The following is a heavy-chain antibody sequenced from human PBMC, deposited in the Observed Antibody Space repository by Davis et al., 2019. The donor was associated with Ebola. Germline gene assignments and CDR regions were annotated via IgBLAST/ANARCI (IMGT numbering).Heavy chain of an antibody. CDR3: ARRNYSPNIAAASSNYYYGMDV. Sequence: PSETLSLTCTVSGGSISSSSYYWGWIRQPPGKGLEWIGSIYYSGSTYYNPSLKSRVTISVDTSKNQFSLKLSSVTAADTAVYYCARRNYSPNIAAASSNYYYGMDVWGQGTTVAVSS. D-gene: IGHD6-13*01. J-gene: IGHJ6*02. CDR2: IYYSGST. CDR1: GGSISSSSYY. V-gene: IGHV4-39*01.